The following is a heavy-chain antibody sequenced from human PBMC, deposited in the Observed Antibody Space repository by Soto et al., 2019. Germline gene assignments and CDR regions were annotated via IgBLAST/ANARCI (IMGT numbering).Heavy chain of an antibody. CDR1: GYTFTGYY. CDR2: INPNSGGT. J-gene: IGHJ6*02. D-gene: IGHD3-10*01. CDR3: ATSSKPSNGSGSYYYFYYGMDV. Sequence: ASVKVSCKASGYTFTGYYMHWVRQAPGQGLEWMGWINPNSGGTNYAQKFQGWVTMTRDTSISTAYMELSRLRSDDTAVYYCATSSKPSNGSGSYYYFYYGMDVWGQGTTVTVSS. V-gene: IGHV1-2*04.